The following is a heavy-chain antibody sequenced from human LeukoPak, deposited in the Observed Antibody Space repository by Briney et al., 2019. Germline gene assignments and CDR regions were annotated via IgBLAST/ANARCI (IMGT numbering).Heavy chain of an antibody. V-gene: IGHV3-33*06. D-gene: IGHD3-22*01. CDR2: IWYDGSNK. CDR3: AKDQARGYPHYYFDY. CDR1: GFTFSSYG. Sequence: GGSLRLSCAASGFTFSSYGMHWVRQAPGKGLEWVAVIWYDGSNKYYADSVKGRFTISRDNSKNTLYPQMNSLRAEDTAVYYCAKDQARGYPHYYFDYWGQGTLVTVSS. J-gene: IGHJ4*02.